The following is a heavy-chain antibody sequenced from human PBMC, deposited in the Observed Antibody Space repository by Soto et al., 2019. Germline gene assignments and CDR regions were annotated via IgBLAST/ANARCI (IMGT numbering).Heavy chain of an antibody. CDR3: AKVAGGLGYFDL. CDR2: ISATGGNI. J-gene: IGHJ2*01. CDR1: GFTFSDYD. V-gene: IGHV3-23*01. D-gene: IGHD3-16*01. Sequence: EVQLLESGGGLARPGGSLRLSCVASGFTFSDYDMTWVRQAPGKGLEWVATISATGGNIEYTDSLKGRFTISRDNSKNTLYLQLNGLTSDDTAVHYCAKVAGGLGYFDLWGRGTLDTVSS.